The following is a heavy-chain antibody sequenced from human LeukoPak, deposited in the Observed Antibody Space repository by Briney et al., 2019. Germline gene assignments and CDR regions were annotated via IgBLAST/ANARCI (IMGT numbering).Heavy chain of an antibody. CDR3: ARDLGGSYSGPDYGMDV. J-gene: IGHJ6*02. Sequence: SETLSLTCTVSGGSISSYYWSWIRQPPGKGLEWIGYIYYSGSTNYNPSLKRRVTISVVTSKNQFSLKLSSVTAADTAVYYCARDLGGSYSGPDYGMDVWGQGTTVTVSS. CDR1: GGSISSYY. D-gene: IGHD1-26*01. CDR2: IYYSGST. V-gene: IGHV4-59*01.